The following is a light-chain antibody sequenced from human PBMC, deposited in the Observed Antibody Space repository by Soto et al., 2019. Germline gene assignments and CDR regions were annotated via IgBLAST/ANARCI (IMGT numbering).Light chain of an antibody. CDR3: QHYGECSST. Sequence: IVLTQSPGTLSLSPGEVATLSCGASQTITYNFLAWYQKKPGLAPRLLVYDASNRATGIPDRFSGSGSGTDFTLTISTLEPEDFAVYYCQHYGECSSTFGGGTRVEI. CDR1: QTITYNF. J-gene: IGKJ4*01. CDR2: DAS. V-gene: IGKV3D-20*01.